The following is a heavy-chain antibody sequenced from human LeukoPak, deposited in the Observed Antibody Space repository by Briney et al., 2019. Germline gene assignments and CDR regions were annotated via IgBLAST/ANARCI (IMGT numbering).Heavy chain of an antibody. CDR2: ISAYNGNT. V-gene: IGHV1-18*01. J-gene: IGHJ5*02. CDR3: ARWDYGETSVVDP. Sequence: ASVTVSCKASGYTFTSYGISWVRQARGQGRVWMGWISAYNGNTNYAQKLQGRVTMTTDTSTSTAYMELRSLRSDDTAVYYCARWDYGETSVVDPWGQGTLVTVSS. CDR1: GYTFTSYG. D-gene: IGHD4-17*01.